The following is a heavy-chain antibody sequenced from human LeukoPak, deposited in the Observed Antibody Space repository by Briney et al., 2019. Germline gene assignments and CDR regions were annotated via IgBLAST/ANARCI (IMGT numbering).Heavy chain of an antibody. CDR3: ARFLQRDRITIFGVVKDY. CDR2: IYYSGST. V-gene: IGHV4-59*12. Sequence: SETLSLTCTVSGGSISSYYWSWIRQPPGKGLEWIGYIYYSGSTNYNPPLKSRVTISVDTSKNQFSLKLSSVTAADTAVYYCARFLQRDRITIFGVVKDYWGQGTLVTVSS. J-gene: IGHJ4*02. CDR1: GGSISSYY. D-gene: IGHD3-3*01.